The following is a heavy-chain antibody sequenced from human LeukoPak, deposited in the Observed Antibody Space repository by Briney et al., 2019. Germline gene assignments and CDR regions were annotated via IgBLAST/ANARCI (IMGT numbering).Heavy chain of an antibody. V-gene: IGHV3-23*01. D-gene: IGHD1-1*01. Sequence: GGSLRLSCAASGFTFSTYAMSWVRQAPGKGLEWVSAISGSGSGGTTYYADSVKGRFTISRDNSKNTLYLQMNSLRAEDTAVYYCTTRDYFDYWGQGTLITVSS. CDR3: TTRDYFDY. J-gene: IGHJ4*02. CDR2: ISGSGSGGTT. CDR1: GFTFSTYA.